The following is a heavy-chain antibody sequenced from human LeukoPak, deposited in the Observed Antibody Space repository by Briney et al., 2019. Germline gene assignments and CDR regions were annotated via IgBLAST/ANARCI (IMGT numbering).Heavy chain of an antibody. Sequence: GGSLRLSCIASGFSFSNYNINWVRLAPGKGLEWVSSISGSSNYIYYADSVKGRFTISRGNAKNSLYLQMNSLGVEDTAVYYCARDESGDNDAFDIWGQGTMVTVSS. J-gene: IGHJ3*02. CDR1: GFSFSNYN. D-gene: IGHD2-21*01. CDR2: ISGSSNYI. CDR3: ARDESGDNDAFDI. V-gene: IGHV3-21*01.